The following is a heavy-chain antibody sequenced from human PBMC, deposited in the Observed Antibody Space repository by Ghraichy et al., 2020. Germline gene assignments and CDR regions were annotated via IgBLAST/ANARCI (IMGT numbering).Heavy chain of an antibody. CDR3: AKDGSGWSSY. J-gene: IGHJ4*02. CDR2: ISPDASEI. CDR1: GFTFGSHW. V-gene: IGHV3-7*01. D-gene: IGHD6-19*01. Sequence: GGSLRLSCAASGFTFGSHWMSWLRQAPGKGLEWVINISPDASEIYFVDSVKGRFTISRDNAKNSLFLQMNSLGAEDTGVYYCAKDGSGWSSYWGQGTLVTVSS.